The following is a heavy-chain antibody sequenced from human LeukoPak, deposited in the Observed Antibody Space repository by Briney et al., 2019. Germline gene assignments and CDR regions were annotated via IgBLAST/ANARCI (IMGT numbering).Heavy chain of an antibody. Sequence: PGGSLRLSCAASGFTFSSYGIHWVRQAPGKGLEWVAIISYDGSNKYYADSVKGRFTISRDSSKNTLYLQMNSLRAEDTAMYYCAKDGIVVSYFDYWGQGTLVTVSS. V-gene: IGHV3-30*18. CDR1: GFTFSSYG. CDR2: ISYDGSNK. D-gene: IGHD3-22*01. J-gene: IGHJ4*02. CDR3: AKDGIVVSYFDY.